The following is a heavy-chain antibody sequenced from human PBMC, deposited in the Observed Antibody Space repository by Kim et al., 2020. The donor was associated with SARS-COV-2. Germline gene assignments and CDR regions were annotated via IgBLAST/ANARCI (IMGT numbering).Heavy chain of an antibody. J-gene: IGHJ4*02. D-gene: IGHD6-19*01. CDR3: ARLNPGYDSAWEPHAY. CDR1: GGSIRSSGYY. V-gene: IGHV4-39*01. CDR2: IYFTGSP. Sequence: SETLSLTCTVSGGSIRSSGYYWGWVRQPPGKGLEWVGSIYFTGSPYYNPSLKTRFSISVDTSKNQFSLRLRSVTAADTAVYYCARLNPGYDSAWEPHAYWGQGTLVTVSS.